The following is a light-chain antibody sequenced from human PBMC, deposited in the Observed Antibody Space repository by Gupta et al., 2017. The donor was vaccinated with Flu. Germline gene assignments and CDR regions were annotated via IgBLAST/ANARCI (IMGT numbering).Light chain of an antibody. J-gene: IGLJ3*02. CDR3: CSYAGSSFWV. V-gene: IGLV2-23*01. Sequence: QSALTQPASVSGSPGQSIPISCTGTSSDVGSYNLVSWYQQHPGKAPKLMIYEGSKRPSGVSNRFSGSKSGNTASLTISGLQAEDEADYYCCSYAGSSFWVFGGGTKLTVL. CDR2: EGS. CDR1: SSDVGSYNL.